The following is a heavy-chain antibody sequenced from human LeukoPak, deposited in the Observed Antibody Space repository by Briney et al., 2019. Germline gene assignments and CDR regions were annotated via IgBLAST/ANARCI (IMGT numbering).Heavy chain of an antibody. CDR2: IYYSGST. J-gene: IGHJ4*02. Sequence: SETLSLTCTVSGGSISSSSYYWGWIRQPPGKGLEWIGSIYYSGSTYYNPSLKSRVTISVDTSKNQFSLKLSSVTAADTAVYYCARHQARGRRIAAAGDFDYWGQGTLVTVSS. CDR1: GGSISSSSYY. V-gene: IGHV4-39*01. CDR3: ARHQARGRRIAAAGDFDY. D-gene: IGHD6-13*01.